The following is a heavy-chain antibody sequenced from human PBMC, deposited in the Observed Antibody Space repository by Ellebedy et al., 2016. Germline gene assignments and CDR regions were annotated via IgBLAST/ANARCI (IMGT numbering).Heavy chain of an antibody. CDR1: GFTFSRFW. CDR3: ARDGSEWSRDY. J-gene: IGHJ4*02. D-gene: IGHD3-3*01. V-gene: IGHV3-7*01. Sequence: GESLKISXAASGFTFSRFWMSWVRQAPGKGLEWVANINQDGSEKYYVDSVKGRFIISRDNAKNSLFLQMNSLRVEDTAVYYCARDGSEWSRDYWGQGTLVTVSS. CDR2: INQDGSEK.